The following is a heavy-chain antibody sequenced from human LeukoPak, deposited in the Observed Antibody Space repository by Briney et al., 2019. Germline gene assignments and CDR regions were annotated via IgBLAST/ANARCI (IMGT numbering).Heavy chain of an antibody. Sequence: SETLSLTCAVYGGSFSGHYWSWIRQPPGKGLEWIGEINHSGSTNYNPSLKSRVTISVDTSKNQFSLKLSSVTAADMAVYYCARGVEDIVVVPAVLPTLDYWGQGTLVTVSS. V-gene: IGHV4-34*01. CDR3: ARGVEDIVVVPAVLPTLDY. D-gene: IGHD2-2*02. CDR1: GGSFSGHY. J-gene: IGHJ4*02. CDR2: INHSGST.